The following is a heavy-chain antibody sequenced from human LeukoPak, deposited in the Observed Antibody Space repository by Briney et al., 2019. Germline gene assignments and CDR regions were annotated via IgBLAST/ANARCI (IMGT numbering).Heavy chain of an antibody. CDR2: IISSSSHM. V-gene: IGHV3-21*01. CDR1: GFTFSSYS. J-gene: IGHJ6*03. D-gene: IGHD1-1*01. Sequence: GGSLRLSCAASGFTFSSYSMNWVRQAPGEGLEWVSSIISSSSHMYYADSVKGRFTISRDNAKNSLYLQMNSLRAEDTAVYYCATTRAPSNGRVLYYMDVWGKGTTVTVSS. CDR3: ATTRAPSNGRVLYYMDV.